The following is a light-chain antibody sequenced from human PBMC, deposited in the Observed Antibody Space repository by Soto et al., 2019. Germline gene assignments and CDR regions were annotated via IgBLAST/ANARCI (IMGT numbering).Light chain of an antibody. CDR3: QQYNGYST. J-gene: IGKJ2*01. Sequence: EIVLTQSPGTLSLSPGERVTLSCRASESVSSNYLAWYQQSPGQAPRLLIYGASSRATGIPGRFSGSGSGTDFTLTISSLQPDDVATYYCQQYNGYSTFAQGTYVDIK. V-gene: IGKV3-20*01. CDR1: ESVSSNY. CDR2: GAS.